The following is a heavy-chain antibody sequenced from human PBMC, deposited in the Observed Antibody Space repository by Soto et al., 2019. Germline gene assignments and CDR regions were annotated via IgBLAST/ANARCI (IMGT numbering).Heavy chain of an antibody. J-gene: IGHJ4*02. CDR1: GGSISSYY. CDR3: ARELGDILTGYRFDY. Sequence: SETLSLTCTVSGGSISSYYWSWIRQPPGKGLEWIGYIYYSGSTNYNPSLKSRVTISVDTSKNQFSLKLSSVTAADTAVYYCARELGDILTGYRFDYWGQGTLVTVSS. CDR2: IYYSGST. D-gene: IGHD3-9*01. V-gene: IGHV4-59*01.